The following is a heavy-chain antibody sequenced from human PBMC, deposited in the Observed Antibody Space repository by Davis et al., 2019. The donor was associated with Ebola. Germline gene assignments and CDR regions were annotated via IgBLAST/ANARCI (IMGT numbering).Heavy chain of an antibody. CDR3: TTAWFGAGFDY. CDR2: ISSSSSTI. J-gene: IGHJ4*02. Sequence: PGGSLRLSCAASGFTFSSYSMNWVRQAPGKGLEWVSYISSSSSTIYYADSVKGRFTISRDNAKNTLYLQMNSLKTEDTAVYYCTTAWFGAGFDYWGQGTLVTVSS. V-gene: IGHV3-48*01. CDR1: GFTFSSYS. D-gene: IGHD3-10*01.